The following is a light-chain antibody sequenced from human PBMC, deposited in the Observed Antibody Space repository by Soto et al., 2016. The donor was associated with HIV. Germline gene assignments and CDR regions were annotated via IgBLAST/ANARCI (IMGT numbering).Light chain of an antibody. CDR1: QSLLHSNGYNY. CDR3: MQALQTPLT. J-gene: IGKJ5*01. CDR2: LGS. V-gene: IGKV2-28*01. Sequence: DIVMTQSPLSLPVTPGEPASISCRSSQSLLHSNGYNYLDWYLQKPGQSPQLLIYLGSNRASGVPDRFSGSGSGTDFTLRISRVEAEDVGVYYCMQALQTPLTFGQGHDWRLN.